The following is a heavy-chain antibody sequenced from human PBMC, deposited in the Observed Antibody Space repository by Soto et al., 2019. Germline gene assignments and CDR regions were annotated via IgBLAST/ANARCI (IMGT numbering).Heavy chain of an antibody. V-gene: IGHV4-59*01. J-gene: IGHJ4*02. CDR3: ARSSSNYDILTGPPDY. CDR2: IYYSGST. CDR1: GGSISSYY. Sequence: SETLSLTCTVSGGSISSYYWSWIRQPPGKGLEWIGYIYYSGSTNYNPSLKSRVTISVDTSKNQFSLKLRSATAADTAVYYCARSSSNYDILTGPPDYWGQGTLVTVSS. D-gene: IGHD3-9*01.